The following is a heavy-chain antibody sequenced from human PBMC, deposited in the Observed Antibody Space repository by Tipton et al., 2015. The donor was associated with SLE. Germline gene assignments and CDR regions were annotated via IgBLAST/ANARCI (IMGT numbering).Heavy chain of an antibody. CDR3: ARAGSGDYVGWSFDY. D-gene: IGHD4-17*01. V-gene: IGHV3-7*01. CDR2: IKEDGSKI. CDR1: GFTFGSFW. Sequence: SLRLSCAASGFTFGSFWMTWVRQAPGKGLEWVANIKEDGSKIYYMDSVRGRFTISRDNAHNSVYLQMNSLRPDDTALYYCARAGSGDYVGWSFDYWGQGTLVTVSS. J-gene: IGHJ4*02.